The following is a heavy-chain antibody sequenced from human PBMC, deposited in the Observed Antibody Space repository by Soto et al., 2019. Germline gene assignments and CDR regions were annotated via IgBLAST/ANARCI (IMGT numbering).Heavy chain of an antibody. CDR2: ISAYNGNT. Sequence: GASVKVSCKASGYTFTSYGISWVRQAPGQGLEWMGWISAYNGNTNYAQKLQGRVTMTTDTSTSTAYMELRSLRSDDTAVYYCARDITQAYCGGDCYRPPAFDIRGQGTMVIVSS. J-gene: IGHJ3*02. V-gene: IGHV1-18*01. CDR1: GYTFTSYG. CDR3: ARDITQAYCGGDCYRPPAFDI. D-gene: IGHD2-21*02.